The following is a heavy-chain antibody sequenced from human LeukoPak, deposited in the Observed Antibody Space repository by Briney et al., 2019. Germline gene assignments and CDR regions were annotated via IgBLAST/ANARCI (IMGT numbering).Heavy chain of an antibody. Sequence: GGSLRLSCVASGFTFNNYYMTWVRQAPGKGLVWVSTIGGSDGSTYYADSVKGRFTISRDNAKNTQSLQMSSLRTEDTAIYYCVKDRYVARGDYLDFWGQGTLVTVSS. CDR2: IGGSDGST. V-gene: IGHV3-23*01. CDR1: GFTFNNYY. CDR3: VKDRYVARGDYLDF. D-gene: IGHD3-10*01. J-gene: IGHJ4*02.